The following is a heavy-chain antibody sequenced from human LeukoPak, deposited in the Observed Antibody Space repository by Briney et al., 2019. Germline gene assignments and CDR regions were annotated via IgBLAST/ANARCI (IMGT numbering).Heavy chain of an antibody. CDR2: IYYSGST. CDR3: ARGVTTVEY. D-gene: IGHD4-23*01. Sequence: KTSETLSLTCTVSGGSISIDYWSWIRQPPGKGLEWIGYIYYSGSTNYNPSLKSRVTISIDTSKNQFSLNLNSVTAADTAVYYCARGVTTVEYWGQGTLVTVSS. CDR1: GGSISIDY. V-gene: IGHV4-59*01. J-gene: IGHJ4*02.